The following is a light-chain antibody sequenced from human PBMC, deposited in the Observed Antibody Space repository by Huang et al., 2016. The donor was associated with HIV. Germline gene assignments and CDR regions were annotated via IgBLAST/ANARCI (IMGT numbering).Light chain of an antibody. CDR2: LGS. CDR1: QSLLNSKGYNY. CDR3: MQALQTPRT. Sequence: DIVMTQSPLSLPVTPGEPASISCRSSQSLLNSKGYNYLDWYLQKPGQSPQLLMYLGSTRASGVPDRFSGSGSGTDFTLKISRVEAEDIGIYYCMQALQTPRTFGQGTKVEIK. V-gene: IGKV2-28*01. J-gene: IGKJ1*01.